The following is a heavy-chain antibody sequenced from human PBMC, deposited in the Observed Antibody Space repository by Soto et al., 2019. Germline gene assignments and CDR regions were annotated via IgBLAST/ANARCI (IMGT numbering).Heavy chain of an antibody. D-gene: IGHD3-22*01. J-gene: IGHJ4*02. V-gene: IGHV4-39*01. Sequence: QLQLQESGPGLLKPSETLSLTCTVSGGSITSSSYYWGWIRQPPGKGLEWIGNIFHTGCTYYNLSLNSRVTISIDTSKNQFSLKLSSVTATDTAVYYCARRGYSSGYHDYWGQGNLVTVSS. CDR2: IFHTGCT. CDR1: GGSITSSSYY. CDR3: ARRGYSSGYHDY.